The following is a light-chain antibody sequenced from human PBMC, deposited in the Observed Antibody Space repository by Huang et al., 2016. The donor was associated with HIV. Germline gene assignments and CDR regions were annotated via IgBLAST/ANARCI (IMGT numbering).Light chain of an antibody. Sequence: DIQMTQSPSSLSASVGDRVTITCRASQSISSYLHWYQHTPGKAPKLLIYAASSLQSGVPSMVSGSGSGTEFTLVISSLQPEDFATYYCQQCYSTPLTFGGGTRVEIK. J-gene: IGKJ4*01. CDR2: AAS. CDR1: QSISSY. CDR3: QQCYSTPLT. V-gene: IGKV1-39*01.